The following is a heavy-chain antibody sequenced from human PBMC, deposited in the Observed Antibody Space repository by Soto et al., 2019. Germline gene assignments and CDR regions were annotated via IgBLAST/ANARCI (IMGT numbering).Heavy chain of an antibody. CDR2: IRSKAYGGTT. CDR3: TNTFSGYSSGWYDPSVDY. Sequence: GSLRLSCTASGFTFGDYAMSWFRQAPGKGLEWVGFIRSKAYGGTTEYAASVKGRFTISRDDSKSIAYLQMNSLKTEDTAVYYCTNTFSGYSSGWYDPSVDYWGQGTLVTVSS. CDR1: GFTFGDYA. D-gene: IGHD6-19*01. J-gene: IGHJ4*02. V-gene: IGHV3-49*03.